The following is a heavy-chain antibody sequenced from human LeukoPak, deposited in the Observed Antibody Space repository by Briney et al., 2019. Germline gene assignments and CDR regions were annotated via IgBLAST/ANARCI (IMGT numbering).Heavy chain of an antibody. Sequence: PGWALRLSCAASGFTFSSYSMNWVRQAPGKGLEWVSYISSSSSTIYYADSVKGRFTISRDNAKNSLYLQMNSLRAEDTAVYYCARDPVGYSGYDYAPYYFDYWGQGTLVTVSS. D-gene: IGHD5-12*01. V-gene: IGHV3-48*01. J-gene: IGHJ4*02. CDR2: ISSSSSTI. CDR1: GFTFSSYS. CDR3: ARDPVGYSGYDYAPYYFDY.